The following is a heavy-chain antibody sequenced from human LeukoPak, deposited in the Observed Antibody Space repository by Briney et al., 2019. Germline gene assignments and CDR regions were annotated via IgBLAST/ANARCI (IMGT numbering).Heavy chain of an antibody. CDR3: ARGPYDFWSAQRLDY. J-gene: IGHJ4*02. D-gene: IGHD3-3*01. V-gene: IGHV1-69*13. CDR2: IIPIFGTA. CDR1: GYTFTSYD. Sequence: GASVKVSCKASGYTFTSYDINWVRQATGQGLEWMGGIIPIFGTANYAQKFQGRVTITADESTSTAYMELSSLRSEDTAVYYCARGPYDFWSAQRLDYWGQGTLVTVSS.